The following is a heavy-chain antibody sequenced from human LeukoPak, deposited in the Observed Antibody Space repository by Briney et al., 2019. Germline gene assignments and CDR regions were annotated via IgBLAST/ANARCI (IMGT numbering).Heavy chain of an antibody. J-gene: IGHJ4*02. CDR3: ARVAIVGASNAFDY. Sequence: ASVKVSCKASGYTFTGYYMHWVRQAPGQGPEWMGWINPNSGGTNYAQKFQGRVTMTRDTSISTAYMELSRLRSDDTAVYYCARVAIVGASNAFDYWGQGTLVTVSS. V-gene: IGHV1-2*02. CDR1: GYTFTGYY. D-gene: IGHD1-26*01. CDR2: INPNSGGT.